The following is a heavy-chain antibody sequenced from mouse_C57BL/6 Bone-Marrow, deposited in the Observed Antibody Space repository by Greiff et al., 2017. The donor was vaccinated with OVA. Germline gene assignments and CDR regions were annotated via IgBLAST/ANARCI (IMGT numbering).Heavy chain of an antibody. CDR1: GYTFTSYG. CDR2: IYPRDGST. J-gene: IGHJ2*01. D-gene: IGHD1-1*01. CDR3: ARSGHYYGSSYGY. Sequence: QVQLQQSGAELARPGASVKLSCKASGYTFTSYGISWVKQRTGQGLEWIGEIYPRDGSTKYNEKFKGKATLTVDTSSSTAYMELHSLTSEDSAVYFCARSGHYYGSSYGYWGQGTTLTVSS. V-gene: IGHV1-81*01.